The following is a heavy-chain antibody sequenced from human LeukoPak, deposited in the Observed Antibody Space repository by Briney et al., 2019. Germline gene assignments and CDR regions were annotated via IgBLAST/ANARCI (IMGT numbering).Heavy chain of an antibody. D-gene: IGHD3-22*01. Sequence: GGSLRLSCAASGFTFSSYAMHWVRQAPGKGLEWVAVISYDGSNKYYADPVKGRFTISRDNSKNTLYLQMNSLRAEDTAVYYCARTYYYDSSGYQFTKYYYYGMDVWGQGTTVTVSS. V-gene: IGHV3-30-3*01. CDR2: ISYDGSNK. CDR1: GFTFSSYA. CDR3: ARTYYYDSSGYQFTKYYYYGMDV. J-gene: IGHJ6*02.